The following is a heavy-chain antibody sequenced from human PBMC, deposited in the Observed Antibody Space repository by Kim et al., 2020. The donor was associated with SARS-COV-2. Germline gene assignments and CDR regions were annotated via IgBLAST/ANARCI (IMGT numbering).Heavy chain of an antibody. CDR2: ISSNGGST. J-gene: IGHJ3*02. Sequence: GGSLRLSCAASGFTFSSYAMHWVRQAPGKGLEYVSAISSNGGSTYYANSVKGRFTISRDNSKNTLYLQMGSLRAEDMAVYYCARVGGGALLWAFDIWGQGTMVTVSS. CDR3: ARVGGGALLWAFDI. D-gene: IGHD3-16*01. CDR1: GFTFSSYA. V-gene: IGHV3-64*01.